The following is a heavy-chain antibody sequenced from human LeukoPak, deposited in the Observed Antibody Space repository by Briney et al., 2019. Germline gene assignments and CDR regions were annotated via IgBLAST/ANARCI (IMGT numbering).Heavy chain of an antibody. V-gene: IGHV3-74*01. J-gene: IGHJ3*02. CDR1: GFTFSRYW. CDR2: IESDGST. Sequence: GGSLRLSCAASGFTFSRYWMHWVRQAPGKGLVWVSRIESDGSTTYADSVKGRFTISRDNAKNTLYLQMNSLRAEDTAVYYCARLCGGDCREGGDVFDIWGQGTMVTVSP. CDR3: ARLCGGDCREGGDVFDI. D-gene: IGHD2-21*01.